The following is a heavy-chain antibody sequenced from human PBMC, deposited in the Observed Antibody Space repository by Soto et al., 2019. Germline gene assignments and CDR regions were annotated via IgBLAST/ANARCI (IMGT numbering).Heavy chain of an antibody. J-gene: IGHJ4*02. CDR3: AKTYYYDSSGYQNYFDY. D-gene: IGHD3-22*01. V-gene: IGHV3-21*04. CDR1: GFTFSSYS. CDR2: ISSSSSYI. Sequence: GGSLRLSCAASGFTFSSYSMNWVRQAPGKGLEWVSSISSSSSYIYYADSVKGRFTISRDNAKNSLYLQMNSLRAEDTAVYYCAKTYYYDSSGYQNYFDYWGQGTLVTVSS.